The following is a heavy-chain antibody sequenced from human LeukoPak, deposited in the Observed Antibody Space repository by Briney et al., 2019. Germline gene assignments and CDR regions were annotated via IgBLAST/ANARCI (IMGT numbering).Heavy chain of an antibody. D-gene: IGHD2-2*01. CDR1: GGSFSGYY. Sequence: PSETLSLTCAVYGGSFSGYYWSWIRQPPGKGLEWIGEINHSGSTNYNPSLKSRVTISVDTSKNQFSLKLSSVTAADTAVYYCARGRYERYYYYYMDVWGKGTTVTVSS. CDR2: INHSGST. V-gene: IGHV4-34*01. CDR3: ARGRYERYYYYYMDV. J-gene: IGHJ6*03.